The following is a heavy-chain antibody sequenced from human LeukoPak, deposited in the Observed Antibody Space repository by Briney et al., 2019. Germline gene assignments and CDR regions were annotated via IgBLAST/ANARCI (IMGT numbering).Heavy chain of an antibody. V-gene: IGHV1-69*13. Sequence: ASVKVSCKASGGTFSSYAISWVRQAPGQGLEWMGGIIPIFGTANYAQKFQGRVTITADESTSTAYMELSSLRSEDTAVYYCARVGEEVWAGRPGLLSYPYFDYWGQGTLVTVSS. D-gene: IGHD3-22*01. CDR3: ARVGEEVWAGRPGLLSYPYFDY. CDR2: IIPIFGTA. J-gene: IGHJ4*02. CDR1: GGTFSSYA.